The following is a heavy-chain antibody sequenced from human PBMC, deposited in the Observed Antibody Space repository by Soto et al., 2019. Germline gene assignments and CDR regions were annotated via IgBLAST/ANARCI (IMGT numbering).Heavy chain of an antibody. Sequence: QVQLQQWGAGLLKPSETLSLTCAVYGGSFSGYYWSWIRQPPGKGLEWIGEINHSGSTNYNPSLKSRVTISVDTSKNQFSLKLSSVTAADTAVYYCARVRLGIGLGRSPDYWGQGTLVTVSS. CDR3: ARVRLGIGLGRSPDY. CDR2: INHSGST. CDR1: GGSFSGYY. V-gene: IGHV4-34*01. D-gene: IGHD7-27*01. J-gene: IGHJ4*02.